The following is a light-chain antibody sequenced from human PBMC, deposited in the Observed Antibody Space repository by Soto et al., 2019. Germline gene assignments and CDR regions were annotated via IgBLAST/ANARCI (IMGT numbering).Light chain of an antibody. V-gene: IGKV1-33*01. CDR1: QDISNY. Sequence: DIQMTQSPSSLSASVGDRVTITCQARQDISNYLKWYQQKPGKAPTLLIYDASNLETGVPSRFSGSGSGTDFIFTISSLQPEEILTYYCQQYDNLPPLTFGPGTKVDIK. J-gene: IGKJ3*01. CDR2: DAS. CDR3: QQYDNLPPLT.